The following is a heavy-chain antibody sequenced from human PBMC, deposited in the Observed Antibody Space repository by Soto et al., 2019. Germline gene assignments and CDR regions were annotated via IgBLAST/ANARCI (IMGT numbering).Heavy chain of an antibody. D-gene: IGHD2-2*01. CDR2: ISGSGGST. CDR1: GFTFSSYA. Sequence: GGSLRLSCAASGFTFSSYAMSWVRQAPGKGLEWVSAISGSGGSTYYEDSVKGRFTISRDNSKNTLYLQMNSLRAEETAVYYCAKSKGYCSSTSCYAAGFDYWGQGTLVTVSS. CDR3: AKSKGYCSSTSCYAAGFDY. J-gene: IGHJ4*02. V-gene: IGHV3-23*01.